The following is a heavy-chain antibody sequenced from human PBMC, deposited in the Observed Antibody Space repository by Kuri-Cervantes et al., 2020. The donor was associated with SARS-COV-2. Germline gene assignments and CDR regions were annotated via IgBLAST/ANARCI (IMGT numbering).Heavy chain of an antibody. CDR2: ISSISSFI. CDR1: GFTFSSYD. Sequence: GGSLRLSCAASGFTFSSYDMHWVRQATGKGLEWVSAISSISSFIYYADAVKGRFTISRDNAKNSLYLQMNSLRAGDTAVYYCARGGSWNYYYYMDVWGKGTTVTVSS. D-gene: IGHD1-1*01. V-gene: IGHV3-21*01. J-gene: IGHJ6*03. CDR3: ARGGSWNYYYYMDV.